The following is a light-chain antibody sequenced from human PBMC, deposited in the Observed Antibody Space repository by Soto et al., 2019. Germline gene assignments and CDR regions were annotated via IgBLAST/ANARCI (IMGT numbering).Light chain of an antibody. Sequence: DIVLTQSPATLSLSPGERATLSCRASPSVSSYLAWYQQKPGQAPRLLIYDASNRATGIPARFSGSGSGTDFTLTISSLEPEDFAIYYCQQRSGWYTFGQGTKLEIK. J-gene: IGKJ2*01. CDR1: PSVSSY. CDR2: DAS. CDR3: QQRSGWYT. V-gene: IGKV3-11*01.